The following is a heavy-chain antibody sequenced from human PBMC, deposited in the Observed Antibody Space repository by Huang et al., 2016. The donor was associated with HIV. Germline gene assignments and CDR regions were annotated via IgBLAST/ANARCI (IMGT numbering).Heavy chain of an antibody. D-gene: IGHD1-26*01. CDR2: ISYDGSNK. CDR3: AKDGADEEWDIDY. Sequence: VQLVESGGGVVQPGRSLRLACAGSGFSFSTYGLHWVRQAPGKGLEWVAVISYDGSNKYYAHAVKGRFTISRDTSENKVYLQMNSLRHEDTAVYYCAKDGADEEWDIDYWGQGTLVTVSS. V-gene: IGHV3-30*18. J-gene: IGHJ4*02. CDR1: GFSFSTYG.